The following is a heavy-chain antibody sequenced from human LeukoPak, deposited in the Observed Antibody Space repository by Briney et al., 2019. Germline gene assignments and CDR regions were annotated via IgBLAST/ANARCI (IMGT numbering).Heavy chain of an antibody. CDR3: AREGARRTYDSSGYSDY. CDR1: GGTFSSYA. V-gene: IGHV1-69*04. Sequence: GASVKVSCKASGGTFSSYAISWVRQAPGQGLEWMGRIIPILGIANYAQKFQGRVTITADKSTSTAYMELSSLRSEDTAVYYCAREGARRTYDSSGYSDYWGQGTLVTVSS. J-gene: IGHJ4*02. CDR2: IIPILGIA. D-gene: IGHD3-22*01.